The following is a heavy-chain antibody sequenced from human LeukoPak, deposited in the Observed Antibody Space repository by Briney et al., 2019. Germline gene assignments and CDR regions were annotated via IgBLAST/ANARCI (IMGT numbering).Heavy chain of an antibody. CDR1: GFTFSSYS. J-gene: IGHJ3*02. D-gene: IGHD2-15*01. CDR2: ISSSSSYI. CDR3: ARVVVAASLEDAFDI. Sequence: PGGSLRLSCAASGFTFSSYSMDWVRQAPGKGLEWVSCISSSSSYIYYADSVKGRFTISRDNAKNSLYLQMNSLRAEDTAMYYCARVVVAASLEDAFDIWGQGTMVTVSS. V-gene: IGHV3-21*01.